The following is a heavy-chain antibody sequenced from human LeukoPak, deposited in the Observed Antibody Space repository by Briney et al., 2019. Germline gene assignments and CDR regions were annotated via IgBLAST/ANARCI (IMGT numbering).Heavy chain of an antibody. Sequence: PGGSLRLSCAASGFTFSNYAMSWVRQAPGKGLEWVTAMSGSTGSTYYADSVKGRFTISRDNSKNTLFLQMNNLRVEDTAVYYCAKDSGPYYYGSGVSFDMWGQGTMVTVSS. V-gene: IGHV3-23*01. J-gene: IGHJ3*02. D-gene: IGHD3-10*01. CDR2: MSGSTGST. CDR1: GFTFSNYA. CDR3: AKDSGPYYYGSGVSFDM.